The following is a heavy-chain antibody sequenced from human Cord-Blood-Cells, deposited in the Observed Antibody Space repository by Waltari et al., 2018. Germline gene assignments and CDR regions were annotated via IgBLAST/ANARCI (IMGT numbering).Heavy chain of an antibody. D-gene: IGHD3-3*01. CDR3: TTVTAYYDFWSGYYSTEYFQH. CDR1: AFTFSNAW. J-gene: IGHJ1*01. V-gene: IGHV3-15*01. CDR2: IKSKTDGGTT. Sequence: AASAFTFSNAWMSWVRQAPGQGLEWVGRIKSKTDGGTTDYAAPVKGRFTISRDDSKNTLYLQMNSLKTEDTAVYYCTTVTAYYDFWSGYYSTEYFQHWGQGTLVTVSS.